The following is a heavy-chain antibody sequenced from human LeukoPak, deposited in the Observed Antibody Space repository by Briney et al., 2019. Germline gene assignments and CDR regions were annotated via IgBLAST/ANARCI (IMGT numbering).Heavy chain of an antibody. CDR2: IYHSGST. Sequence: SETLSLTCTVSGYSISSGYYWGWIRQPPGKGLEWIGSIYHSGSTHYNPSLKSRVTISVDTSKNQFSLKLSSVTAADTAVYYCARVPMVRGVSFDPWGQGTLVTVSS. CDR3: ARVPMVRGVSFDP. V-gene: IGHV4-38-2*02. D-gene: IGHD3-10*01. CDR1: GYSISSGYY. J-gene: IGHJ5*02.